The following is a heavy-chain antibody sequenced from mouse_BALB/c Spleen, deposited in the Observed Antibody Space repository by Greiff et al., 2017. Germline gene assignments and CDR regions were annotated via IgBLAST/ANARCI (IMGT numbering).Heavy chain of an antibody. CDR2: ISSGGSYT. CDR3: ARSRAFDY. Sequence: EVQRVESGGGLVKPGGSLKLSCAASGFTFSSYAMSWVRQTPEKRLEWVATISSGGSYTYYPDSVKGRFTISRDNAKNTLYLQMSSLRSEDTAMYYCARSRAFDYWGQGTTLTVAS. CDR1: GFTFSSYA. J-gene: IGHJ2*01. D-gene: IGHD3-3*01. V-gene: IGHV5-9-3*01.